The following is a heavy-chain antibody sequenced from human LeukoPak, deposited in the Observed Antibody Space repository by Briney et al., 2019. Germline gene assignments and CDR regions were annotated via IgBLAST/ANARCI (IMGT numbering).Heavy chain of an antibody. J-gene: IGHJ6*02. D-gene: IGHD3-10*01. V-gene: IGHV3-48*02. CDR3: AREVSRIYYGPYGMDV. CDR2: ISSSSSTI. Sequence: GGSLRLSCAASGFTFSSYSMNWVRQAPGKGLEWVSYISSSSSTIYYADSVKGRFTISRDNAKNSLYLQMNSLRDEDTAVYYCAREVSRIYYGPYGMDVWGQGTTVTVSS. CDR1: GFTFSSYS.